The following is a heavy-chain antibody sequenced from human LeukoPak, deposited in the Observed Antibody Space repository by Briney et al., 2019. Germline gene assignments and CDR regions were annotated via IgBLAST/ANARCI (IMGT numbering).Heavy chain of an antibody. D-gene: IGHD7-27*01. V-gene: IGHV3-23*01. J-gene: IGHJ4*02. CDR1: GFTFSSYT. CDR2: ITTGDGNT. Sequence: PGGSLRLSCTASGFTFSSYTTTWVRQAPGKGLKWVSTITTGDGNTYYADSVKGRFTVSRGDSKNTLYLQMNSLRAEDTAVYYCAKDGGLWVSAHWGDSWGRGTLVTVSS. CDR3: AKDGGLWVSAHWGDS.